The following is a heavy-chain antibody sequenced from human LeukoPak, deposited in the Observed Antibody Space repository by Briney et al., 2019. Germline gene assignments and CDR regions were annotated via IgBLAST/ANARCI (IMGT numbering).Heavy chain of an antibody. CDR3: ARDRRGSFYTFDL. D-gene: IGHD1-26*01. J-gene: IGHJ3*01. CDR2: VSHTGAT. CDR1: GASINRYF. Sequence: KPSETLSLTCSVSGASINRYFWNWVRQTPEKRLDWIGYVSHTGATTSNPTLKSRVSITIDTSKSQISLTMTSVTAADSALYYCARDRRGSFYTFDLWGTGTIVSVS. V-gene: IGHV4-59*01.